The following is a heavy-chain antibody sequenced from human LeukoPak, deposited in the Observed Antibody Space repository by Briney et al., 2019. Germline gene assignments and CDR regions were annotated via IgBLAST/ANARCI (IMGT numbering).Heavy chain of an antibody. CDR3: ATSARTYIGSSLDY. CDR1: GFTFSTYW. J-gene: IGHJ4*02. CDR2: ISSDASIT. V-gene: IGHV3-74*01. D-gene: IGHD2-15*01. Sequence: GGSLRLSCAASGFTFSTYWMHWVRQDPGKGLVWVSRISSDASITTYADPVKGRFTISRDNAKNTLYLQMNSLRTEDTALYYCATSARTYIGSSLDYWGQGTLVTVSS.